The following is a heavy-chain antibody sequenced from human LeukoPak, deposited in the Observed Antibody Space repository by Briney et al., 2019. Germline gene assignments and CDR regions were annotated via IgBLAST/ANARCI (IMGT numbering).Heavy chain of an antibody. CDR3: ARVRITGTTPFDY. CDR1: GYTFTGYY. J-gene: IGHJ4*02. CDR2: INPNSGGT. D-gene: IGHD1-7*01. V-gene: IGHV1-2*02. Sequence: ASVKVSCKASGYTFTGYYMHWVRQAPGQGLEWMGWINPNSGGTNYGQKFQGRVTMTRDTSISTAYMELSRLRSDDTAVYYCARVRITGTTPFDYWGQGTLVTVSS.